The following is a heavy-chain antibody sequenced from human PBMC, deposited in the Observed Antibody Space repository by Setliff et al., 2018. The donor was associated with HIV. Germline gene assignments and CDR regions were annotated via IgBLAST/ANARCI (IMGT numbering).Heavy chain of an antibody. CDR1: GGSISSGSYY. CDR3: ARERSALLWKNWFDP. D-gene: IGHD3-10*01. Sequence: SETLSLTCTVSGGSISSGSYYWSWIRQPAGKGLEWIGHIYTSGSTNYNPSLKSRVTISVDASKNQFSLKLSSVTAADTAVYYCARERSALLWKNWFDPWGQGTLVTVSS. J-gene: IGHJ5*02. CDR2: IYTSGST. V-gene: IGHV4-61*09.